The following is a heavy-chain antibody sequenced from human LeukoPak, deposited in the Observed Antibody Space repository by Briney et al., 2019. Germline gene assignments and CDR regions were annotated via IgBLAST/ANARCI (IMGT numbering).Heavy chain of an antibody. V-gene: IGHV4-39*07. Sequence: PSETLSLTCTVSGGSISSSSYYWGWIRQPPGKGLEWIGSISHSGSTYYNASLKSRVRISVDTSKNQFSLKLSSVTAADTAVYYCARDLGDYWSGFRSYIFDYWGQGTLVTVSS. J-gene: IGHJ4*02. CDR3: ARDLGDYWSGFRSYIFDY. CDR1: GGSISSSSYY. CDR2: ISHSGST. D-gene: IGHD3-3*01.